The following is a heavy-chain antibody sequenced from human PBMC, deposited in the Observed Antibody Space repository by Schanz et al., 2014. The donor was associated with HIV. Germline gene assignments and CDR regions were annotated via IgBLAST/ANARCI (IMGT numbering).Heavy chain of an antibody. CDR1: GFTFSTYA. CDR3: ARDPKWNAPPDF. J-gene: IGHJ4*02. D-gene: IGHD1-20*01. Sequence: QVQLVESGGGVVQPGRSLRLSCAASGFTFSTYAMHWVRQAPGKGLEWMAVISFDGSNKYYADSVKGRFIITRENAKDSLYLQLTSLRDEDTAVYYCARDPKWNAPPDFWGQGTLVVVSS. V-gene: IGHV3-30-3*01. CDR2: ISFDGSNK.